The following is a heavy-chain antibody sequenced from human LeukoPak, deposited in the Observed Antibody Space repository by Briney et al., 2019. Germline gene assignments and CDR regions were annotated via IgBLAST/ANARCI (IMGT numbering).Heavy chain of an antibody. D-gene: IGHD3-10*01. CDR3: ATAKSITMVRGPVDY. J-gene: IGHJ4*02. Sequence: ASVKVSCKASGYTFTGYYMHWVRQAPGKGLEWVGGFDPEDGETIYAQKFQGRVTMTEDTSTDTAYMELSSLRSEDTAVYYCATAKSITMVRGPVDYWGQGTLVTVSS. CDR1: GYTFTGYY. CDR2: FDPEDGET. V-gene: IGHV1-24*01.